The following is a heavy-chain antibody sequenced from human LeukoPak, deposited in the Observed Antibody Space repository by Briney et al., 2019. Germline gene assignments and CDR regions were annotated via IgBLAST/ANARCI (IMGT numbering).Heavy chain of an antibody. Sequence: PSETLSLTCTVSGGSISSNSYYWGWIRQPPGKGLEWIGSIYYSGSTYYNPSLKSRVTISVDTSKNQFSLKLSSVTAADTAVYYCAKDMRKSVGGYNCSYWGQGTLVTVSS. D-gene: IGHD5-24*01. V-gene: IGHV4-39*02. CDR2: IYYSGST. J-gene: IGHJ4*02. CDR1: GGSISSNSYY. CDR3: AKDMRKSVGGYNCSY.